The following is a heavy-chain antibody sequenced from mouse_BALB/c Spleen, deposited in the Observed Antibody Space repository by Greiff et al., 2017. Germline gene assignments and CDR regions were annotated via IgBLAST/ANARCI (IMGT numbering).Heavy chain of an antibody. CDR1: GFSLTGYG. V-gene: IGHV2-6-7*01. CDR2: IWGDGST. CDR3: ARSYGSSIMDY. J-gene: IGHJ4*01. D-gene: IGHD1-1*01. Sequence: QVQLKESGPGLVAPSQSLSITCTVSGFSLTGYGVNWVRQPPGKGLEWLGMIWGDGSTDYNSALKSRLSISKDNSKSQVFLKMNSLQTDDTARYYCARSYGSSIMDYWGQGTSVTVSS.